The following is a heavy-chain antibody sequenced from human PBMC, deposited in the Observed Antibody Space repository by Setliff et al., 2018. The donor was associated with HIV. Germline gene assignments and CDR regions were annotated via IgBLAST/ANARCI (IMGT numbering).Heavy chain of an antibody. CDR2: IDWDDDK. CDR1: GASIDSGFHY. D-gene: IGHD6-19*01. Sequence: TLSLTCTVSGASIDSGFHYWGWIRQPPGKALEWLARIDWDDDKHYSTSLKTRLAISHDTSKNQVALTMTNVDPVDTATYFCARAGPSSGYQYWGQGTLVTVSS. CDR3: ARAGPSSGYQY. V-gene: IGHV2-70*11. J-gene: IGHJ4*02.